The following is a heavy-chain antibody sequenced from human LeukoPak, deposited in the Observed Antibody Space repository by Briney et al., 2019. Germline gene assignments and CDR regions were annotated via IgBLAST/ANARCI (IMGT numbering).Heavy chain of an antibody. J-gene: IGHJ5*02. Sequence: SETLSLTCTVSGGSFSRSNYYWGWIRQPPGKGLEWIGSIYYSGSTYYNPSLKSRVTMSVDTSKNQFSLKLTSVTAADTAVYYCARVSGGGYCSGGSCYSAGWFDPWGQGTLVTVSS. CDR1: GGSFSRSNYY. CDR3: ARVSGGGYCSGGSCYSAGWFDP. V-gene: IGHV4-39*07. D-gene: IGHD2-15*01. CDR2: IYYSGST.